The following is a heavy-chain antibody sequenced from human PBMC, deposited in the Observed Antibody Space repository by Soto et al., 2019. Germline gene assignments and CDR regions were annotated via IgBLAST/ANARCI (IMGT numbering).Heavy chain of an antibody. Sequence: TLSLTCTVSGGSISSYYWSWIRQPPGKGLEWIGYIYYSGSTNYNPSLKSRVTISVDTSKNQFSLKLSSVTAADTAVYYCARYKEGTALYDAFDIWGQGTIVTVSS. CDR1: GGSISSYY. V-gene: IGHV4-59*01. D-gene: IGHD2-21*02. CDR2: IYYSGST. J-gene: IGHJ3*02. CDR3: ARYKEGTALYDAFDI.